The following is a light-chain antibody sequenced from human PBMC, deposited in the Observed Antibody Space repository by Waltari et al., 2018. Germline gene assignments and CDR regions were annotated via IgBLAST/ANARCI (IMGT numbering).Light chain of an antibody. CDR2: EVT. CDR3: CSYVGLGTYV. J-gene: IGLJ1*01. Sequence: QSGLAQPASASGSPGQSITITCTGTSSAVGNYKLVSGYQQRPGKAPRLLIYEVTKRAPGTSDRFSASKSGNTASLSISGLQAQEDEADYYCCSYVGLGTYVFGTGTKVTV. V-gene: IGLV2-23*02. CDR1: SSAVGNYKL.